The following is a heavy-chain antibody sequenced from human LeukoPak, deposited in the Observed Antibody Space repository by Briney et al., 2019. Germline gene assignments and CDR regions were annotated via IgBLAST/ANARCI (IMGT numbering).Heavy chain of an antibody. CDR3: AGSSGYDPRDAFDI. CDR2: INPNSGGT. J-gene: IGHJ3*02. CDR1: GYTFTGYY. V-gene: IGHV1-2*02. Sequence: ASVKVSCKASGYTFTGYYMHWVRQAPGQGLEWMGWINPNSGGTNYAQKFQGRVTMTRDTSISTAYMELSRLRSDDTAVYYCAGSSGYDPRDAFDIWGRGTMVTVSS. D-gene: IGHD5-12*01.